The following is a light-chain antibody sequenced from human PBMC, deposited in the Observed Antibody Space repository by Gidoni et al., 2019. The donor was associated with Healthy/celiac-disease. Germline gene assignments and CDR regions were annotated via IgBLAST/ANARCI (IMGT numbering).Light chain of an antibody. CDR3: SSYTSSRLRV. Sequence: QSALTQPASVSGSPGQSITISCTGTSSDVGGYNYVSWYQQHPGKAPKLMIYDVSNRPSGVSNRFSGSKYGNTASLTISGLQAEDEADYYCSSYTSSRLRVFGGGTKLTV. J-gene: IGLJ2*01. CDR2: DVS. V-gene: IGLV2-14*01. CDR1: SSDVGGYNY.